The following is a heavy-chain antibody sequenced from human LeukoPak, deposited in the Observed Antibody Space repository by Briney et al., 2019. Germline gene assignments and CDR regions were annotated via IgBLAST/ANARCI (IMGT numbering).Heavy chain of an antibody. CDR3: SSKQKTEYDILTGSMDV. CDR1: GFTFSSYG. D-gene: IGHD3-9*01. V-gene: IGHV3-33*01. CDR2: IWYDGSNK. J-gene: IGHJ6*04. Sequence: PGRSLRLSCAASGFTFSSYGMHWVRQAPGKGLELVAVIWYDGSNKYYADSVKGRFTISRDNSKNTLYLQMNSLRAEDTAVYYCSSKQKTEYDILTGSMDVWGKGTTVTVSS.